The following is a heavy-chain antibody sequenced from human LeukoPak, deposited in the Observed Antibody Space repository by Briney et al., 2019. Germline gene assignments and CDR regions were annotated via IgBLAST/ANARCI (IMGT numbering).Heavy chain of an antibody. J-gene: IGHJ4*02. V-gene: IGHV4-59*08. D-gene: IGHD1-26*01. CDR3: ARHAQSPYSGSFDY. CDR2: IYYSGYT. CDR1: GGSISSYY. Sequence: SETLSLTCTVSGGSISSYYWSWIRQPPGKGLEWIGYIYYSGYTNYNPSLKSRVTISVDTSKNQFSLKLSSVTAADTAVYYCARHAQSPYSGSFDYWGQGTLATVSS.